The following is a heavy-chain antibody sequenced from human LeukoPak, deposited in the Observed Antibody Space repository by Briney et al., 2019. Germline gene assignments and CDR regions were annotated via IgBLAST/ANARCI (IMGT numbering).Heavy chain of an antibody. CDR1: GYSFTSYW. V-gene: IGHV5-51*01. CDR2: IYPGDSDT. J-gene: IGHJ3*02. Sequence: GESPKISCKGSGYSFTSYWIGWVRQMPGKGLEWMGIIYPGDSDTRYSPSFQGQVTISADKSISTAYLQWSSLKASDTAMYYCARPYCGGDCYASDAFDIWGQGTMVTVSS. CDR3: ARPYCGGDCYASDAFDI. D-gene: IGHD2-21*02.